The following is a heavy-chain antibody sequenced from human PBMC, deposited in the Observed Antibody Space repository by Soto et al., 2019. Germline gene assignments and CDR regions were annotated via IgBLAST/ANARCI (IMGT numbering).Heavy chain of an antibody. D-gene: IGHD3-16*01. CDR1: GGSISSTSYY. V-gene: IGHV4-39*07. Sequence: PSETLSLTCTVSGGSISSTSYYWGWIRHPPGKGLEWIGTIYYGGSTYYNPSLKSRVTISVDRSKNQFSLKLSSVTAADTAVYYCARGGGYTFDYWGQGTLVTVSS. CDR2: IYYGGST. CDR3: ARGGGYTFDY. J-gene: IGHJ4*02.